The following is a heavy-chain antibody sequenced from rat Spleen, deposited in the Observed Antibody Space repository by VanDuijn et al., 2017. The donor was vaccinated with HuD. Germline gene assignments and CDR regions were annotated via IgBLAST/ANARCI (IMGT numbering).Heavy chain of an antibody. J-gene: IGHJ2*01. Sequence: EVQLVESGGGLVQPGRSLKLSCAASGFTFSDYYMAWVRQAPTKGLDWVATISYDGSSTYYRDSVKGRFTISRDNAENTVYLQMNSLRSEDTATYYCARHEGNSGYDYWGQGVMVTVSS. CDR1: GFTFSDYY. CDR3: ARHEGNSGYDY. CDR2: ISYDGSST. V-gene: IGHV5-7*01. D-gene: IGHD4-3*01.